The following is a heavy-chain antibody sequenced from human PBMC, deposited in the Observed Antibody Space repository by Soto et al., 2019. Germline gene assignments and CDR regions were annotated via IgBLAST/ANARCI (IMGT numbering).Heavy chain of an antibody. V-gene: IGHV1-69*02. CDR3: ARVLLNYYDGMDV. J-gene: IGHJ6*02. CDR2: IIPILGIA. Sequence: QVQLVQSGAEVKKPGSSVKVSCKASGGTFSSYTISWVRQAPGQGLEWMGRIIPILGIANYAQKFQGRVTITADKSTSTAYMELSSLRSEDTAVYYCARVLLNYYDGMDVWGQGTTVTVSS. CDR1: GGTFSSYT.